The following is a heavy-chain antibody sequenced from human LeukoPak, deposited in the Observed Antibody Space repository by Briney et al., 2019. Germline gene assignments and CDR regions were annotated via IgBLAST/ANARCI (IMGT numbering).Heavy chain of an antibody. CDR2: ISAYNGNT. V-gene: IGHV1-18*01. CDR1: GYTFTSYG. Sequence: GASVKVSCKASGYTFTSYGISWVRQAPGQGLEWMGWISAYNGNTNYAQKLQGRVTMTTDTSTSTAYMELRSLRSDDTAVYYCARVGITMVRGVIPADYWGQGTLVTVSS. D-gene: IGHD3-10*01. CDR3: ARVGITMVRGVIPADY. J-gene: IGHJ4*02.